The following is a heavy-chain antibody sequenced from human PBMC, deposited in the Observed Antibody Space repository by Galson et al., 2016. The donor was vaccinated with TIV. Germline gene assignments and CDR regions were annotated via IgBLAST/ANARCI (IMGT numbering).Heavy chain of an antibody. CDR3: ARDAPYSSSWSIDY. CDR2: ISGYDTNT. V-gene: IGHV1-18*04. J-gene: IGHJ4*02. D-gene: IGHD6-13*01. Sequence: SVKVSCKASGYTFTNYGISWVRQAPGQGLEWMGWISGYDTNTEYVQKLQDRVTMIKDTSTSTAYMELRSLRYDDTAVYYCARDAPYSSSWSIDYWGQGSLVTVSS. CDR1: GYTFTNYG.